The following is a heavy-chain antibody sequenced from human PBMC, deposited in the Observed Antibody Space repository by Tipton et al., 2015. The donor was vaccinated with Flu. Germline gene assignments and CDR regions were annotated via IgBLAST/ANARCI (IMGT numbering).Heavy chain of an antibody. J-gene: IGHJ5*02. CDR3: AGSQNFGWGPAWFDP. CDR1: EFTVGSYD. D-gene: IGHD3-10*01. CDR2: IYTDATT. V-gene: IGHV3-53*01. Sequence: SLRLSCVASEFTVGSYDMNWVRQDPGKRLEWVSSIYTDATTYYADSVKGRFNISRDTSKNTVYLQMNSLRADDSAVYYCAGSQNFGWGPAWFDPWGQGTLVTVSA.